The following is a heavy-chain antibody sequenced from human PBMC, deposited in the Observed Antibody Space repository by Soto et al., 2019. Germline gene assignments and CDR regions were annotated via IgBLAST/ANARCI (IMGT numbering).Heavy chain of an antibody. CDR3: ARSGITMVRGVIRGYYYYGMDA. CDR2: INHSGST. CDR1: GGSFSGYY. Sequence: PSETLSLTCAVYGGSFSGYYWSWIRQPPGKGLEWIGEINHSGSTNYNPSLKSRVTISVDTSKNQFSLKLSSVTAADTAVYYCARSGITMVRGVIRGYYYYGMDAWGQGTTVTVSS. D-gene: IGHD3-10*01. J-gene: IGHJ6*02. V-gene: IGHV4-34*01.